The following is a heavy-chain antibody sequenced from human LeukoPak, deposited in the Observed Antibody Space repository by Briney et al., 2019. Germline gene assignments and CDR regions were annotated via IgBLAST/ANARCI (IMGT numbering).Heavy chain of an antibody. CDR2: ISAYNGDT. CDR1: GYPFTNYG. Sequence: ASVKVSCKASGYPFTNYGITWVRQAPGHGLEWMGWISAYNGDTNYAQKLQGRVTMTTDTSTSTAYMELRSLRSDDTAMYYCAREFASTVLMVNWFDPWGQGTLVSVSS. D-gene: IGHD2-8*01. V-gene: IGHV1-18*01. J-gene: IGHJ5*02. CDR3: AREFASTVLMVNWFDP.